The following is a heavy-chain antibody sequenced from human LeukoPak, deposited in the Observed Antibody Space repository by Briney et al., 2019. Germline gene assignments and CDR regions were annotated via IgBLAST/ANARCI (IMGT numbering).Heavy chain of an antibody. CDR3: ARDFFHGHCSGLSCFLLDY. J-gene: IGHJ4*02. Sequence: GASVKVSCKASVYIFTRYGISWVRQAPGQGLEWMGWISAHYGNTNYAQKFQGRLTMTTDTSTNTAYMELRSLRPDDTAVYYCARDFFHGHCSGLSCFLLDYWGQGSLVIVSS. CDR1: VYIFTRYG. D-gene: IGHD2-15*01. V-gene: IGHV1-18*01. CDR2: ISAHYGNT.